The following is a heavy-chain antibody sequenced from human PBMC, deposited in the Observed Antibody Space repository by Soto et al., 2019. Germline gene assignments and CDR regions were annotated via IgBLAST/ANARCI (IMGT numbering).Heavy chain of an antibody. CDR3: ARDNGYDAATLDY. CDR2: ISSSSSNI. V-gene: IGHV3-21*02. Sequence: EVQLVESGGGLVKPGGSLRLSCAASGFTFSTCSMNWVRQAPGKGLEWVSSISSSSSNIYYADSVKGRCTISRDNAKNSLYLQMNSLRADDTAVYYCARDNGYDAATLDYWGQGTLVTVSS. CDR1: GFTFSTCS. D-gene: IGHD5-12*01. J-gene: IGHJ4*02.